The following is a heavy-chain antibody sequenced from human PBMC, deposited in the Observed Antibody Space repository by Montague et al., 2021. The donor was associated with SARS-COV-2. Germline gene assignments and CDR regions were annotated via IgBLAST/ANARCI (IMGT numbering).Heavy chain of an antibody. J-gene: IGHJ5*02. CDR1: GFTVSSNY. CDR2: IYSGGST. D-gene: IGHD2-15*01. Sequence: SLRLSCAASGFTVSSNYMSWVRQAPGKGLEWVSVIYSGGSTYYADSVKGRFTISRDNSKNTLYLQMNSLRAEDTAVYYCARQEPIVVVVAAARGWFDPWGQGTLVTVSS. V-gene: IGHV3-66*04. CDR3: ARQEPIVVVVAAARGWFDP.